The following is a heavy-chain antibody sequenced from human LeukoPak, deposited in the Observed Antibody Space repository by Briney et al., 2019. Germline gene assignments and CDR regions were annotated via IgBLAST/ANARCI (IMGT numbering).Heavy chain of an antibody. CDR1: WDIVSSNSAA. Sequence: SQTLSLTCVLSWDIVSSNSAAWHWIRQSPSRGLEWLGRTYYRSKWYDDYAVSVKSRITITPDTSKNQFSLQLSSVTPEDTAAYYCARASSGYYALDSWGQGTLVTVSS. V-gene: IGHV6-1*01. J-gene: IGHJ4*02. CDR2: TYYRSKWYD. D-gene: IGHD6-19*01. CDR3: ARASSGYYALDS.